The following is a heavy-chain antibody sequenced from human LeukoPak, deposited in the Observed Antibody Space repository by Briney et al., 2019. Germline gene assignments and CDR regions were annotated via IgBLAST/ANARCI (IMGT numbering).Heavy chain of an antibody. D-gene: IGHD1-26*01. J-gene: IGHJ4*02. CDR1: GYTLTELS. V-gene: IGHV1-24*01. Sequence: ASVKVSCKVSGYTLTELSMHWVRQAPGKGPEWMGGFDPEDGETIYAQKFQGRVTMTEDTSTDTAYMELSSLRSEDTAVYYCATVSGGSYYGGFDYWGQGTLVTVSP. CDR3: ATVSGGSYYGGFDY. CDR2: FDPEDGET.